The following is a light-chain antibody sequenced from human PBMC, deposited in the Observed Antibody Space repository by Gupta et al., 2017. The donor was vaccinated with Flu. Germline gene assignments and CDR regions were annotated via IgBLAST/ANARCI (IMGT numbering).Light chain of an antibody. V-gene: IGLV8-61*01. CDR1: SGSVSTSYY. Sequence: WSSVFPGGTVTLTCGLSSGSVSTSYYPSWYQQTPGQAPRTLIYSTNTRSSGVPDRFSGSILGNKAALTITGAQADDESDYYCVLYMGSGIWVFGGGTKLTVL. CDR2: STN. J-gene: IGLJ3*02. CDR3: VLYMGSGIWV.